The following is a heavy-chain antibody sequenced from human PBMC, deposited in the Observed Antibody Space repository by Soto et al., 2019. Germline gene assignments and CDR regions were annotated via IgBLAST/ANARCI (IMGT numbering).Heavy chain of an antibody. D-gene: IGHD3-22*01. V-gene: IGHV1-69*01. Sequence: QVQLVQSGAEVKKPGSSVKVSCKASRGPFSTSTISWVRQAPGQGLEWMGGIIPIFGTTNYAQKFQDRVTITADESTNAAFLELRSLRSEATAVYYCRSSTYDYDSTEDWFDSWGQGTLVTVSS. CDR1: RGPFSTST. CDR2: IIPIFGTT. J-gene: IGHJ5*01. CDR3: RSSTYDYDSTEDWFDS.